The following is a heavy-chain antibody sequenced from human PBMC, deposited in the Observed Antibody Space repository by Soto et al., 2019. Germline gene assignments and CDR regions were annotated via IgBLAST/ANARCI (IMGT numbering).Heavy chain of an antibody. D-gene: IGHD4-17*01. CDR2: INAGNGNT. Sequence: GASLQVSWDTSIYTFTRCAMDWVRQDPGQRLEWMGWINAGNGNTKYSQKFQGRVTITRDTSASTAYMELSSLRSEDTAVYYCARDHLYGDHYYYVMDVWGQGTTVNVS. J-gene: IGHJ6*02. CDR3: ARDHLYGDHYYYVMDV. V-gene: IGHV1-3*01. CDR1: IYTFTRCA.